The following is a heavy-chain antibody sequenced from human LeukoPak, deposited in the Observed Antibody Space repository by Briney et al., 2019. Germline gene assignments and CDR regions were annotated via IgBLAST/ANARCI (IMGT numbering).Heavy chain of an antibody. CDR2: IYYSGST. D-gene: IGHD5-18*01. J-gene: IGHJ4*02. V-gene: IGHV4-59*01. CDR1: GGSISSYY. Sequence: SETLSLTCTVSGGSISSYYWSWIRQPPGEGLEWIGYIYYSGSTNYNPSLKSRVTISVDTSKNQFSLKLSSVTAADTAVYYCARAPRGYSYDFDYWGQGTLVTVSS. CDR3: ARAPRGYSYDFDY.